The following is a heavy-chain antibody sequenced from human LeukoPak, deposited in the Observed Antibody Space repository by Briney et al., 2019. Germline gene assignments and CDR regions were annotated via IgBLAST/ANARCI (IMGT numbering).Heavy chain of an antibody. CDR3: ARVFRQWLVRNAFDI. Sequence: ASVKVSCKASGYTFTGYYMHWVRQAPGRGLEWMDWINPNSGGTNYAQMFQGRVTMTRDTSISTAYMELSRLRSDDTAVYYCARVFRQWLVRNAFDIWGQGTMVTVSS. CDR1: GYTFTGYY. V-gene: IGHV1-2*02. D-gene: IGHD6-19*01. J-gene: IGHJ3*02. CDR2: INPNSGGT.